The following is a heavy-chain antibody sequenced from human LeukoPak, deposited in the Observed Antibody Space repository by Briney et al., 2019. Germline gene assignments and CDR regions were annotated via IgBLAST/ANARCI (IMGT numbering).Heavy chain of an antibody. CDR3: ATPYCGSISCLDAFTI. D-gene: IGHD2-2*01. J-gene: IGHJ3*02. V-gene: IGHV4-31*03. Sequence: PSETLSLTCNVSVVSISVVRYHATWIRQHPGKGLEWICYKYYSGSAKYNPSLKSRVTISIDTPETQFCLRLSSVPGPDTAMHSCATPYCGSISCLDAFTIWGQGKLVTVSS. CDR2: KYYSGSA. CDR1: VVSISVVRYH.